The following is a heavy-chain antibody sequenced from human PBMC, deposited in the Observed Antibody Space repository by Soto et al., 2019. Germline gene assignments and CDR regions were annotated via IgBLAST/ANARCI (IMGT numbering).Heavy chain of an antibody. J-gene: IGHJ4*02. CDR2: INAGNGNT. V-gene: IGHV1-3*01. D-gene: IGHD2-21*02. Sequence: ASVKVSCKASGYTFTSYAMHWVRQAPGQRLEWMGWINAGNGNTKCSQKFQGRVTITRDTSASTAYMELSSLRSEDTAVYYCARSIVVVTALDYWGQGTVVTSPQ. CDR3: ARSIVVVTALDY. CDR1: GYTFTSYA.